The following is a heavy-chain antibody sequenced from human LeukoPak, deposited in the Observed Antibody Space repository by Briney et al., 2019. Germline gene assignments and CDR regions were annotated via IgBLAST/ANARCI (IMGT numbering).Heavy chain of an antibody. CDR1: GLTFRSYW. J-gene: IGHJ4*02. CDR3: ARAWGVYSSSWYHQYDN. Sequence: PGVSLRLSCAASGLTFRSYWMSWVRQAPGKGLEWVATIKQDGSGKYYVDSVKGRFTISRDNAKNSVYLQMNSLRAEDTAVYYCARAWGVYSSSWYHQYDNWGQGTLVTVSS. D-gene: IGHD6-13*01. V-gene: IGHV3-7*01. CDR2: IKQDGSGK.